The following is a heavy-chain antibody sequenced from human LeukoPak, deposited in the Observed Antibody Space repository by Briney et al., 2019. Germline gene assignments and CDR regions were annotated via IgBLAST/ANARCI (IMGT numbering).Heavy chain of an antibody. Sequence: YSWSTYYNPSLKSRVTISVDTSKNQFSLKLSSVTAADTAVYYCARPQYYYDSSGYYNWFDPWGQGTLVTVSS. J-gene: IGHJ5*02. V-gene: IGHV4-39*07. CDR3: ARPQYYYDSSGYYNWFDP. CDR2: YSWST. D-gene: IGHD3-22*01.